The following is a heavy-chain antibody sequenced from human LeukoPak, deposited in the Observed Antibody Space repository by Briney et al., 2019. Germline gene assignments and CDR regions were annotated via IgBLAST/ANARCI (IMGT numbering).Heavy chain of an antibody. CDR1: GGSISSYY. D-gene: IGHD3-22*01. V-gene: IGHV4-4*07. CDR2: IYTSGST. CDR3: ARDRIYYDSSGYHLNHFDY. Sequence: SETQSLTCTVSGGSISSYYWSWIRQPAGKGLEWIGRIYTSGSTNYNPSLKSRVTMSVDTSKNQFSLKLSSVTAADTAVYYCARDRIYYDSSGYHLNHFDYWGQGTLVTVSS. J-gene: IGHJ4*02.